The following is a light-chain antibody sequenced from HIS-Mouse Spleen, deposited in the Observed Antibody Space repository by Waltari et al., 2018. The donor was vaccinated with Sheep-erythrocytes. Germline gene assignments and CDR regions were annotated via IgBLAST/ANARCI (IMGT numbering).Light chain of an antibody. CDR3: QQRSNWYT. CDR2: DAS. CDR1: QSFSSY. J-gene: IGKJ2*01. V-gene: IGKV3-11*01. Sequence: EIVLTQSPATLSLSPGERATLSCRASQSFSSYLAWYQQKPGQAPRLLIYDASNRATGIPSRFRGSGSGTDFTLTISSLEPEDFAVYYCQQRSNWYTFGQGTKLEIK.